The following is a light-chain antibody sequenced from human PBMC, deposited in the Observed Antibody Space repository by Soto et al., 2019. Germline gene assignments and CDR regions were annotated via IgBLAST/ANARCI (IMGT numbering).Light chain of an antibody. CDR2: QDS. Sequence: SSELTQPPSVSVSPGQTASITCSGDKLGDKYACWYQQKPGQSPVLVIYQDSKRPSGIPERFSGSNSGNTATLTISGTQAMDEADYYCQAWDSILYVFGTGTKLTVL. J-gene: IGLJ1*01. V-gene: IGLV3-1*01. CDR1: KLGDKY. CDR3: QAWDSILYV.